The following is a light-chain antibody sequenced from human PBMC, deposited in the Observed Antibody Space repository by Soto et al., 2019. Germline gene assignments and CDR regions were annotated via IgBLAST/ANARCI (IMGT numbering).Light chain of an antibody. Sequence: DIVMTQSPDSLAVSLGERATINCKSSQSVLYSSNNKNYLAWYQQKPGQPPKLLIYWASTRESGVPDRFCGSGSGTDFTLTISSLQAEDVAVYYCQQYYSTPLTFGQGTKVDIK. CDR1: QSVLYSSNNKNY. J-gene: IGKJ1*01. CDR3: QQYYSTPLT. CDR2: WAS. V-gene: IGKV4-1*01.